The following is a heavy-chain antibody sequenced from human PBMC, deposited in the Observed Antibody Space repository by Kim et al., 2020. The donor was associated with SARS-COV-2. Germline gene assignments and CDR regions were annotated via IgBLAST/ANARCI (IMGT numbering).Heavy chain of an antibody. CDR3: ARGRSTYPY. Sequence: TPNTHPSLKSRITISVDASKNQVSLKLSSVTAADTAVYYCARGRSTYPYWGQGTLVTVSS. J-gene: IGHJ4*02. CDR2: TP. D-gene: IGHD2-2*02. V-gene: IGHV4-34*01.